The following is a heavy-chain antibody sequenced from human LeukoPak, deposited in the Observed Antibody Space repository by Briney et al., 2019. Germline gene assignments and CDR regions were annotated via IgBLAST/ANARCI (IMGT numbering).Heavy chain of an antibody. V-gene: IGHV4-34*01. D-gene: IGHD3-3*01. CDR3: ARVKRFLVRNYYMDV. Sequence: SGTLSLTCAVYGGSFSGYYWSWIRQPPGKGLEWIGEINHSGSTNYNPSLKSRVTISVDTSKNQFSLKLSSVTAADTAVYYCARVKRFLVRNYYMDVWGKGTTVAVSS. J-gene: IGHJ6*03. CDR1: GGSFSGYY. CDR2: INHSGST.